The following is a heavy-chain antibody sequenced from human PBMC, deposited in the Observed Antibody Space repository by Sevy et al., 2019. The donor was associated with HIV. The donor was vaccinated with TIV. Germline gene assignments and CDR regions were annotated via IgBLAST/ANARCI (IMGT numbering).Heavy chain of an antibody. CDR2: ISSSSSYI. V-gene: IGHV3-21*01. CDR3: ARGGEFGPYDY. J-gene: IGHJ4*02. Sequence: GGSLRLSCAASGFTFSSYSMNWVRQAPGKGLEWVSSISSSSSYIYYADSVKGRFTISGDNAKNSLYLQMNSLRAEDTAVYYCARGGEFGPYDYWGQGTLVTVSS. CDR1: GFTFSSYS. D-gene: IGHD3-16*01.